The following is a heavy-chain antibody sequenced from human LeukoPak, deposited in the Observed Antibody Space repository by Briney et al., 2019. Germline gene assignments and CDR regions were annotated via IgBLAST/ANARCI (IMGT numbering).Heavy chain of an antibody. J-gene: IGHJ4*02. Sequence: PGGSLRLSCAASGFTFSSYGMDWVRQAPGKGLEWVAVISYDGSNKYYADSVKGRFTISRDNSKNTLYLQMNSLRAEDTAVYYCAKDPSATTPGYWGQGTLVTVSS. D-gene: IGHD5-24*01. CDR2: ISYDGSNK. CDR3: AKDPSATTPGY. CDR1: GFTFSSYG. V-gene: IGHV3-30*18.